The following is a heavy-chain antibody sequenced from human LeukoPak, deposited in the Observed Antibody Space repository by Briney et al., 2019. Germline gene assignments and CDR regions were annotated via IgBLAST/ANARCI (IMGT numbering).Heavy chain of an antibody. CDR2: ISGSGGST. D-gene: IGHD1-26*01. J-gene: IGHJ3*02. CDR3: ARDRGGSYGAFDI. Sequence: GRSLRLSCAASGFTFSTYAMYWVRQAPGKGLEWVSAISGSGGSTYYADSVKGRFTISRDNSKNTLYLQMNSLRAEDTAVYYCARDRGGSYGAFDIWGQGTMVTVSS. CDR1: GFTFSTYA. V-gene: IGHV3-23*01.